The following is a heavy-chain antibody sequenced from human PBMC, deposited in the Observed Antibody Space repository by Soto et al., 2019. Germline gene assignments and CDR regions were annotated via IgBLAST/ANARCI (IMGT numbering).Heavy chain of an antibody. CDR1: GYTFTSYA. J-gene: IGHJ4*02. Sequence: ASVKVSCKASGYTFTSYAMHWVRQAPGQRLEWMGWINAGNGNTKYSQKFQGRVTITRDTSASTAYMELSSLRSEDTAVYYCARGITLPTPLYYWSQGTLVTVSS. V-gene: IGHV1-3*01. CDR2: INAGNGNT. CDR3: ARGITLPTPLYY. D-gene: IGHD1-20*01.